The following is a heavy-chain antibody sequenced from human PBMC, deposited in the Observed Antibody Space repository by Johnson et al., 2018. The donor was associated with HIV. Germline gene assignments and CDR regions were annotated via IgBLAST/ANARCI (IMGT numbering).Heavy chain of an antibody. CDR1: GFTFNDYG. D-gene: IGHD2-15*01. J-gene: IGHJ3*02. Sequence: VQLVESGGGLVKPGGSLRLSCAASGFTFNDYGMNWVRQAPGKGLEWVSGINWNGGSTGYGDSVKGRFTISRENAKNTLYLQMNSLRAEDTAVYYCARDLAALKSFDIWGQGTMVTVSS. CDR3: ARDLAALKSFDI. V-gene: IGHV3-20*04. CDR2: INWNGGST.